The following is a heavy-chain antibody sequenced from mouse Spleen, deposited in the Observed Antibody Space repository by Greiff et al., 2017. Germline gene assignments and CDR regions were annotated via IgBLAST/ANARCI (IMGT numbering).Heavy chain of an antibody. Sequence: QVHVKQSGAELARPGASVKMSCKASGYTFTSYTMHWVKQRPGQGLEWIGYINPSSGYTKYNQKFKDKATLTADKSSSTAYMQLSSLTSEDSAVYYCARRSNYGRVDYWGQGTTLTVSS. CDR1: GYTFTSYT. V-gene: IGHV1-4*01. CDR2: INPSSGYT. J-gene: IGHJ2*01. CDR3: ARRSNYGRVDY. D-gene: IGHD2-5*01.